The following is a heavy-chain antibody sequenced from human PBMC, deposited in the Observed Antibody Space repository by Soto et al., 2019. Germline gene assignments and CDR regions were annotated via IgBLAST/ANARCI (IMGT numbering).Heavy chain of an antibody. V-gene: IGHV5-51*01. Sequence: PVESLKIPWNGSWDSFTSYWIAWVRQMPGKGLEWMGIIYPRDSDTRYSPSFQGQVTISADKSISTAYLQWSSLKASDTAMYYCARVGYSYVDYWGQGTLVTVSS. D-gene: IGHD5-18*01. CDR3: ARVGYSYVDY. J-gene: IGHJ4*02. CDR1: WDSFTSYW. CDR2: IYPRDSDT.